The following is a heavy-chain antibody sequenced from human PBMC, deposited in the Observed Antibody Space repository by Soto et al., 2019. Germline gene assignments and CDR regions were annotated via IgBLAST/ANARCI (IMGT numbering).Heavy chain of an antibody. D-gene: IGHD2-8*01. CDR2: ISYDGSNK. Sequence: QVHLEESGGGVVQPGRSLRLSCAASRFSFIKYAMHWVRQAPGKGLDWVAAISYDGSNKYYADSVKGRFTISRDNSENTLYLQMNSLRTEDTAVYYCARSPYDRYAGGNYFDYWGQGTLVTVSS. CDR3: ARSPYDRYAGGNYFDY. CDR1: RFSFIKYA. V-gene: IGHV3-30-3*01. J-gene: IGHJ4*02.